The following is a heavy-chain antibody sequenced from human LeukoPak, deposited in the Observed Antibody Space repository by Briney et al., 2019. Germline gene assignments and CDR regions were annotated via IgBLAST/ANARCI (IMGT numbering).Heavy chain of an antibody. CDR3: ARDRVAARQWGYYYYMDV. Sequence: GGSLRLSCAASGFTFSPYSMNWVRQAPGKGLEWVSSISSGSSYIYYADSMKGRFTISRDNAKNSLYLQMTSLRAEDTAVYYCARDRVAARQWGYYYYMDVWGKGTTVTVSS. J-gene: IGHJ6*03. CDR2: ISSGSSYI. V-gene: IGHV3-21*01. D-gene: IGHD6-6*01. CDR1: GFTFSPYS.